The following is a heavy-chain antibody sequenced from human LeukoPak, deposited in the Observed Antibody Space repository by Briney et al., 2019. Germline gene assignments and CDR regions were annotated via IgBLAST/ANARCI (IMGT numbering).Heavy chain of an antibody. CDR1: GGSFSGYY. CDR3: ARDYATDWFDP. CDR2: INHSGST. J-gene: IGHJ5*02. Sequence: SSETLSLTCAVYGGSFSGYYWSWTRQPPGKGLEWIGEINHSGSTNYNPSLKSRVTISVDTSKNQFSLKLSSVTAADTAVYYCARDYATDWFDPWGQGTLVTVSS. V-gene: IGHV4-34*01. D-gene: IGHD4-17*01.